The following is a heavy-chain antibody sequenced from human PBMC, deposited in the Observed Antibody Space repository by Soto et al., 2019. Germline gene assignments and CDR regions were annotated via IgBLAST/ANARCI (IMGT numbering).Heavy chain of an antibody. J-gene: IGHJ5*02. Sequence: HPGGSLRLSCVASGFTFSSYAMTWVRQAPGKGLEWVSLVSGSGGSTYYADSVKGRFTISRDNSKSTLYLQMNSLRAEDTAVYYCAKVFSYDYTNSDWFDPWGQGTLVTVSS. CDR2: VSGSGGST. V-gene: IGHV3-23*01. CDR1: GFTFSSYA. D-gene: IGHD4-4*01. CDR3: AKVFSYDYTNSDWFDP.